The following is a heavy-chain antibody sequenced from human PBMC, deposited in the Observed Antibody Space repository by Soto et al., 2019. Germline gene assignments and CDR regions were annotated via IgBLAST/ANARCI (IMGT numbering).Heavy chain of an antibody. V-gene: IGHV3-30*18. J-gene: IGHJ5*02. Sequence: GWSLRLSCAASGFTFSSYGMHWVRQAPGKGLEWVAVISYDGSNKYYADSVKVRFTISRDNSKNTLYLQMNSLRAEDTAVYYCAKDLLVVAATPTGWFAPWGQGTLVTVS. CDR3: AKDLLVVAATPTGWFAP. CDR2: ISYDGSNK. D-gene: IGHD2-15*01. CDR1: GFTFSSYG.